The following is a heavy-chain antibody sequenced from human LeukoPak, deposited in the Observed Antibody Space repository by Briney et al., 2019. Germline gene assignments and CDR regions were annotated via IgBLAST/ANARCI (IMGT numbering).Heavy chain of an antibody. CDR2: IGNSSSTK. V-gene: IGHV3-48*02. CDR3: ARMRGPTTGALDI. CDR1: GFTFITYT. D-gene: IGHD1-26*01. J-gene: IGHJ3*02. Sequence: QPGGSLRLSCAASGFTFITYTMILGRQAPGKGLGWVSSIGNSSSTKYYADSVKGRFTISRDNADNSLYLQVASLRDEDTAIYYCARMRGPTTGALDIWGPGTMVAVSS.